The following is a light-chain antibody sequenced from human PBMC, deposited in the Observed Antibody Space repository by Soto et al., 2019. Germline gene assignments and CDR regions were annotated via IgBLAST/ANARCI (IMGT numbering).Light chain of an antibody. V-gene: IGLV2-23*01. CDR2: EGS. Sequence: QSVLTQPASVSGSPGQSITISCTGTSSDVGSYNLVSWYQQHPGKAPKLMIYEGSKRPSGVSNRFSGSKSVNTASLTISGLQAEDEADYYCCSYAGSSTDVVFGGGTKVTVL. J-gene: IGLJ2*01. CDR1: SSDVGSYNL. CDR3: CSYAGSSTDVV.